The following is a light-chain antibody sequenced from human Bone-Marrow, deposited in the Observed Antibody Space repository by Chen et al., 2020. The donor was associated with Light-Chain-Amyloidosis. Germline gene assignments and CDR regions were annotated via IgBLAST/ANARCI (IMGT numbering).Light chain of an antibody. V-gene: IGLV3-21*02. Sequence: SYVLTHPSSVSVAPGQTATIACGGNNIGATSVHWYQQKPGQAPLLVVYDDSDRPSGIPERLSGSNSGNTDTLTISRVEAGDEADYYCQVWDRSSDRPVFGGGTKLTVL. CDR3: QVWDRSSDRPV. CDR2: DDS. J-gene: IGLJ3*02. CDR1: NIGATS.